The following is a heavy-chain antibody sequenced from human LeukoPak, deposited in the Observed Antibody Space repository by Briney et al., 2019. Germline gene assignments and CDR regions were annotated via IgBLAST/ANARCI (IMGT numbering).Heavy chain of an antibody. CDR2: IKQDGSEE. J-gene: IGHJ4*02. D-gene: IGHD6-13*01. V-gene: IGHV3-7*01. CDR1: GFTFSSYW. Sequence: GGSLRLSCAASGFTFSSYWMSWVRQAPGKGLEWVANIKQDGSEEYYVDSVKGRFTISRDNAKNSLYLQMNSLRAEDTAVHYCARGARSWYVFDYWGQGTLVTVSS. CDR3: ARGARSWYVFDY.